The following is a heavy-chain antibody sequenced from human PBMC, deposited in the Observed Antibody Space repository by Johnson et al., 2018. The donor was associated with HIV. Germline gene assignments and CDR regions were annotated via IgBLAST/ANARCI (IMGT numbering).Heavy chain of an antibody. CDR2: ISSSGGTI. CDR3: AKARFLEHAFDI. CDR1: GFTFSDYY. V-gene: IGHV3-11*01. D-gene: IGHD3-3*01. Sequence: QVQLVETGGGLVKPGGSLRLSFAASGFTFSDYYMTWIRQAPGKGLEWVSYISSSGGTISYTDSVKGRFTIPRDNAKNSLYLHMNSLRAEDTAVYYFAKARFLEHAFDIWGQGTMVTVSS. J-gene: IGHJ3*02.